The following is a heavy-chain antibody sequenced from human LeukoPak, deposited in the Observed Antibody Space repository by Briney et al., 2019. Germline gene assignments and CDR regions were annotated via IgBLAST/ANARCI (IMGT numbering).Heavy chain of an antibody. Sequence: ASVKVSCKASGYTFTGYYMHWVRQAPGQGLEWMGWINPNSGGTNYAQKFQGRVTMTRDTSISTAYMELSRLRSDDTAVYYCARDTPVATGYYYYGMDVWGQGTTVTVSS. D-gene: IGHD1-14*01. CDR3: ARDTPVATGYYYYGMDV. J-gene: IGHJ6*02. CDR1: GYTFTGYY. V-gene: IGHV1-2*02. CDR2: INPNSGGT.